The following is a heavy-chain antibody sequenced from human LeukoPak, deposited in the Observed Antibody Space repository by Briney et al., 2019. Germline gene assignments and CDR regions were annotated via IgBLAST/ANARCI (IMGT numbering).Heavy chain of an antibody. J-gene: IGHJ3*02. D-gene: IGHD3-3*01. CDR3: ARAITIFGVVINDAFDI. V-gene: IGHV1-2*02. Sequence: ASVKVSCKASGYTFTGYYMHWVRQAPGQGLEWMGWINPNSGGTNYARKFQGRVTMTRDTSISTAYMELSRLRSDDTAVYYCARAITIFGVVINDAFDIWGQGTMVTVSS. CDR1: GYTFTGYY. CDR2: INPNSGGT.